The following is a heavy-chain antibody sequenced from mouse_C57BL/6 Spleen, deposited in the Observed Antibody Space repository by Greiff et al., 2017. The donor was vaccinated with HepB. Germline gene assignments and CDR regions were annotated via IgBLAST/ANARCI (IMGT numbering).Heavy chain of an antibody. J-gene: IGHJ2*01. V-gene: IGHV3-1*01. CDR1: GYSITSGYD. CDR3: ARASITTAFDY. D-gene: IGHD1-1*01. Sequence: EVQLQESGPGMVKPSQSLSLTCTVTGYSITSGYDWHWIRHFPGNKLEWMGYISYSGSTNYNPSLKSRISITHDTSKNHFFLKLNSVTTEDTATYYCARASITTAFDYWGQGTTLTVSS. CDR2: ISYSGST.